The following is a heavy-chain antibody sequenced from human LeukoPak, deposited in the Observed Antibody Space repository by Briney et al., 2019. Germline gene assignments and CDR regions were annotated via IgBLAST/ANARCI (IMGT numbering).Heavy chain of an antibody. D-gene: IGHD4-17*01. J-gene: IGHJ4*02. CDR1: GGSFSGFF. CDR3: ARVSDYGDYLNY. Sequence: SETLSLTCAVYGGSFSGFFCTWIRQPPGKGLEWIGEINHSGSTNYSPSLKSRVTISVDTPMNQFSLRLSSVTAADTAVYYCARVSDYGDYLNYWGQGNLVTVSS. CDR2: INHSGST. V-gene: IGHV4-34*01.